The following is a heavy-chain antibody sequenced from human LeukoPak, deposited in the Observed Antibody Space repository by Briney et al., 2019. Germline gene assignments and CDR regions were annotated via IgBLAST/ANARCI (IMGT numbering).Heavy chain of an antibody. V-gene: IGHV4-38-2*02. CDR3: AREDYDSSGYYSDY. D-gene: IGHD3-22*01. CDR2: IYHSGST. J-gene: IGHJ4*02. CDR1: GGSISSGYY. Sequence: SETLSLTCTVSGGSISSGYYWGWIRQPPGKGLEWIGSIYHSGSTYYNPSLKSRVTISVDTSKNQFSLKLSSVTAADTAVYYCAREDYDSSGYYSDYWGQGTLVTVSS.